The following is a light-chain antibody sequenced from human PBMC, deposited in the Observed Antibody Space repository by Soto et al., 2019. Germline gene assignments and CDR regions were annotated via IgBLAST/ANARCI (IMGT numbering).Light chain of an antibody. CDR1: SGDVGGYNF. CDR3: SSYTTTSTLK. V-gene: IGLV2-14*01. J-gene: IGLJ2*01. CDR2: DVS. Sequence: QSVLTQPASVSGSPGQSITISCAGTSGDVGGYNFVCWFQQHPGKAPKLMIYDVSVRPSGASSRFSGSKSGNTASLTISGLQADDEAVYYCSSYTTTSTLKFGGGTKLTVL.